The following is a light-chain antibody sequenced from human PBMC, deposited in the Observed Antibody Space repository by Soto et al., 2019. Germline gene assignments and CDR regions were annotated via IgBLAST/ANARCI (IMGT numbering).Light chain of an antibody. Sequence: IPLTQSPSSLSASVGVRVTITCRASQGISSYLAWYQQKPGKATKLLSSAASTLQCGVPSRFSGSGSGTDFTLAISSLQPEDFATSSCHQLDSYPISFGQGTRLDI. CDR3: HQLDSYPIS. CDR2: AAS. J-gene: IGKJ5*01. V-gene: IGKV1-9*01. CDR1: QGISSY.